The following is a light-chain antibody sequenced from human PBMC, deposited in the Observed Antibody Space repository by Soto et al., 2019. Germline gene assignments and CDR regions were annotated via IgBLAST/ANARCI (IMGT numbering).Light chain of an antibody. J-gene: IGKJ5*01. CDR1: QTVSNNY. CDR2: GAS. Sequence: EIVLTHSPGTLSLSPWDRATLSCRASQTVSNNYLAWCQQKPGQAPRLLIYGASNRATGIPARFSGSGSGTDFTLTISSLEPEDFAVYYCQQRSNWSITFGQGTRLEIK. V-gene: IGKV3D-20*02. CDR3: QQRSNWSIT.